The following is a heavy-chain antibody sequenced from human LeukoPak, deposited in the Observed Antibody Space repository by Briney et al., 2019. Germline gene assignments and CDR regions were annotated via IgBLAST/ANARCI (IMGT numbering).Heavy chain of an antibody. D-gene: IGHD5-24*01. CDR1: GGTFSSYA. CDR3: AMGVGYTIDAFDI. V-gene: IGHV1-69*04. J-gene: IGHJ3*02. CDR2: IIPILGIA. Sequence: SVKVSCKASGGTFSSYAISWVRQAPGQGLEWMGRIIPILGIANYAQKFQGRVTITADKSTSTAYMELSSLRSEDTAVYYCAMGVGYTIDAFDIWGQGTMVTVSS.